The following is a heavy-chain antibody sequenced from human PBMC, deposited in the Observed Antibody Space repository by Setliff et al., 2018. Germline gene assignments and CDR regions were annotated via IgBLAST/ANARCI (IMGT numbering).Heavy chain of an antibody. D-gene: IGHD1-1*01. V-gene: IGHV4-61*09. Sequence: SETLSLTCTVSGGSISSGTFYWTWLRQPAGKGLEWIGHIYSSGNINYNPSLVSRVTISIDTSKSQFSLRLSSVTVADTAVYYCARQRRIWNDLDYFDYWGQGTLVTV. CDR2: IYSSGNI. CDR1: GGSISSGTFY. J-gene: IGHJ4*02. CDR3: ARQRRIWNDLDYFDY.